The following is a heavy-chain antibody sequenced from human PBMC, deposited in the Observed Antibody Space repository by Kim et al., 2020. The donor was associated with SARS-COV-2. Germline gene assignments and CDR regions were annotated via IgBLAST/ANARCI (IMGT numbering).Heavy chain of an antibody. Sequence: SETLSLTCAVYGGSFSGYYWSWILQPPGKGLEWIGEIYHSGTTNYNPSLKSRVTISVDTSKNQFSLKLSSLTAADTAVYYCARALYHAPSNSWVCFDPWG. J-gene: IGHJ5*02. CDR3: ARALYHAPSNSWVCFDP. CDR1: GGSFSGYY. V-gene: IGHV4-34*01. D-gene: IGHD2-2*01. CDR2: IYHSGTT.